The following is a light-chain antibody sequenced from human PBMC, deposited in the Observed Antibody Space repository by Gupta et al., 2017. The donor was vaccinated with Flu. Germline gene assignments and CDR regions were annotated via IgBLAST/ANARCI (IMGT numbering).Light chain of an antibody. V-gene: IGLV1-44*01. CDR1: SSNIGINT. Sequence: QAVLTQPPSASATPGQGVTISCSGSSSNIGINTVNWYQQLPGTAPKLLIYKNNQRPSGVPDRFAGSKSGTSASLAIXGXQSADEXDYYCAVWDDSLNGVVFGGGTKLTVL. CDR3: AVWDDSLNGVV. CDR2: KNN. J-gene: IGLJ2*01.